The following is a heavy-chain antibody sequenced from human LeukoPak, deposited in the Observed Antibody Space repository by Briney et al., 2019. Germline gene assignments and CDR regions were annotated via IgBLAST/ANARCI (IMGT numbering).Heavy chain of an antibody. D-gene: IGHD3-9*01. CDR2: SYYSETT. CDR1: GGPIGTTNYY. V-gene: IGHV4-39*01. CDR3: ARQRADYFYYYVDV. Sequence: LETLSLTCTVSGGPIGTTNYYWGWLRQPPGKGLEWIGSSYYSETTYDNPSLESRVTISIETSKNQFSLKLSSGTAADTAVYYCARQRADYFYYYVDVWGKGTTVTVS. J-gene: IGHJ6*03.